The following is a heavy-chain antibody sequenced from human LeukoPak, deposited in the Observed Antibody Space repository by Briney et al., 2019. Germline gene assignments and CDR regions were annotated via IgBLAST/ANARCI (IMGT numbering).Heavy chain of an antibody. CDR1: GFTFSSSW. CDR3: VREDVDTGMVSNDYYYGMDV. D-gene: IGHD5-18*01. Sequence: GGSLRLSCAASGFTFSSSWMSWVRQAPGKGLEWVAYINPDGSQKYYVDSLKGRFTMSRDNAKNSLYLQMSSLRVEDTAVYYCVREDVDTGMVSNDYYYGMDVWGQGTTVTVSS. J-gene: IGHJ6*02. V-gene: IGHV3-7*01. CDR2: INPDGSQK.